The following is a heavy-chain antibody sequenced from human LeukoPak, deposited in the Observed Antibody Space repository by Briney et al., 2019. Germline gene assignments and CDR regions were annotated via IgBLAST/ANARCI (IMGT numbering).Heavy chain of an antibody. CDR2: ISWNSGSI. D-gene: IGHD5-12*01. J-gene: IGHJ4*02. Sequence: GGSLRLSCAASGFTFDDYAMHWVRQAPGKGLEWVSGISWNSGSIGYADSVKGRFTISRDNAKNSLYLQMNSLRAEDTALYYCAKSRGYSGYDSLYFDYWGQGTLVTVSS. CDR1: GFTFDDYA. CDR3: AKSRGYSGYDSLYFDY. V-gene: IGHV3-9*01.